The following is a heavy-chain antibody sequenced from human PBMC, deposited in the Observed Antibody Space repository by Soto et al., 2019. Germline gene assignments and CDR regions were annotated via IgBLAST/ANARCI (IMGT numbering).Heavy chain of an antibody. CDR1: GDSVSSNSAA. Sequence: PSPTLSLTCAISGDSVSSNSAAWNWIRQSPSRGLEWPGRTYYRSKWYNDYAVPVKSRITINPDTSKNQFSLQLNSVTPEDTAVYYCARFVVFSSSPPLEAAAGTFPGMDVWGNGTTVPVSS. CDR2: TYYRSKWYN. J-gene: IGHJ6*04. CDR3: ARFVVFSSSPPLEAAAGTFPGMDV. V-gene: IGHV6-1*01. D-gene: IGHD6-13*01.